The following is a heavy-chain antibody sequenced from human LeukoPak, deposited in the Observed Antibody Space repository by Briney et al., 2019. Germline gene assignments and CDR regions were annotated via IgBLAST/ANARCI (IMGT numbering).Heavy chain of an antibody. CDR3: ARGGGWRDY. V-gene: IGHV3-7*01. CDR1: GFTFSNKW. CDR2: IKQDGSEK. Sequence: GRSLRLSCAASGFTFSNKWMSWVRQAPGKGLEWVANIKQDGSEKNYVGSVKGRFTISRDNAESSLYLQMNSLRAEDTAVYYCARGGGWRDYWGQGTLVTVSS. J-gene: IGHJ4*02. D-gene: IGHD2-15*01.